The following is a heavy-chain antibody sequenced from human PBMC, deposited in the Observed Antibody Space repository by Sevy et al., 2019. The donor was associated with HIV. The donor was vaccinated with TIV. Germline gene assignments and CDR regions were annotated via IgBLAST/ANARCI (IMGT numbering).Heavy chain of an antibody. Sequence: ASVKVSCKVSGYTLTKLSMHWVRQAPGKGLEWMGSFDPEDGETIHAQRFQGRLSMTEDTSTETAYMELSSLSSEDTDVYYCATTKDYYDNSGDPFDYWGQGSLVTVSS. D-gene: IGHD3-22*01. CDR1: GYTLTKLS. J-gene: IGHJ4*02. V-gene: IGHV1-24*01. CDR2: FDPEDGET. CDR3: ATTKDYYDNSGDPFDY.